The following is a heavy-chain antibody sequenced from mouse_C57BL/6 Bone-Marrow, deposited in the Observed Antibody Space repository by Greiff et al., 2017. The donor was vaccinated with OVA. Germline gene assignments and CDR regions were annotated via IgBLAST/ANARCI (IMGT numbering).Heavy chain of an antibody. Sequence: VKVVESGPELVKPGASVKISCKASGYAFSSSWMNWVKQRPGKGLEWIGRIYPGDGDTNYNGKFKGKATLTADKSSSTAYMQLSSLTSEDSAVYFCAREGFPYWYFDVWGTGTTVTVSS. J-gene: IGHJ1*03. CDR1: GYAFSSSW. CDR3: AREGFPYWYFDV. CDR2: IYPGDGDT. V-gene: IGHV1-82*01.